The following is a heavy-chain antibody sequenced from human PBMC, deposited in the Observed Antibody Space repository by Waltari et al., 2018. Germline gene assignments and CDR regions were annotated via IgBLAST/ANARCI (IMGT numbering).Heavy chain of an antibody. CDR2: IIPIFGTA. J-gene: IGHJ3*02. D-gene: IGHD3-16*01. V-gene: IGHV1-69*14. CDR1: GGTFSSYA. CDR3: ARDSGGIMITFGGVLGDAFDI. Sequence: QVQLVQSGAEVKKPGSSVKVSCKASGGTFSSYAISWVRQAPGQGLEWMGGIIPIFGTANYAQEFQGRVTITADKSTSTAYMELSSLRSEDTAVYYCARDSGGIMITFGGVLGDAFDIWGQGTMVTVSS.